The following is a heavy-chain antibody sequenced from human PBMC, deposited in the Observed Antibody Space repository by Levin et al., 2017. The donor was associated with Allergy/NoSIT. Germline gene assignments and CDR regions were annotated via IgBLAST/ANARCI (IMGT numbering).Heavy chain of an antibody. CDR1: GFTFSNYW. V-gene: IGHV3-74*01. CDR3: ARGLNPSMTTVTTF. D-gene: IGHD4-17*01. J-gene: IGHJ4*02. CDR2: LNSDGSIT. Sequence: GESLKISCAASGFTFSNYWMHWVRQAPGKGLVWVSRLNSDGSITTYADSVKGRFTISRDNAKNTLYLQMNSLRAEDTAVYYCARGLNPSMTTVTTFGGQGTLVTVSP.